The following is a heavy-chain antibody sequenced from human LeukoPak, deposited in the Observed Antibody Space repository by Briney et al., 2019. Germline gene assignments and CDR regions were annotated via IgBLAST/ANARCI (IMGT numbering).Heavy chain of an antibody. D-gene: IGHD4-17*01. CDR3: ARGGVDYGDYEGAFDI. Sequence: PGGSLRLSCAASGFSFNSYSMNWVRQAPGKGLEGVAVIWYDGSNKYYADSVKGRFTISRDNSKNTLYLQMNSLRAEDTAVYYCARGGVDYGDYEGAFDIWGQGTMVTVSS. CDR2: IWYDGSNK. J-gene: IGHJ3*02. CDR1: GFSFNSYS. V-gene: IGHV3-33*08.